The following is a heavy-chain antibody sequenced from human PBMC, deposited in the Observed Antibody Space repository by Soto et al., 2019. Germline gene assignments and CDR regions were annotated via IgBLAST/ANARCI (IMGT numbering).Heavy chain of an antibody. CDR2: ISGGAGTI. D-gene: IGHD3-10*01. CDR3: AKGGFAGDFDY. J-gene: IGHJ4*02. Sequence: PGGSLRLSCAASGFIFGAYGMSWVRQAPGKGLEWVSVISGGAGTIYYANSVKGRLTISRDNSKNTLYLHMNSLRAEDSAVYYCAKGGFAGDFDYWGQGTLVTVS. CDR1: GFIFGAYG. V-gene: IGHV3-23*01.